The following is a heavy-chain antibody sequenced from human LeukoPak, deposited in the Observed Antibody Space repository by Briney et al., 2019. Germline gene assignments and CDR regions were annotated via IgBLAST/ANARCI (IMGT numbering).Heavy chain of an antibody. CDR2: TYYRSKWYN. V-gene: IGHV6-1*01. Sequence: SQTLSLTCAISGDSVSSNSAAWNWIRHSPSRGLEWLGRTYYRSKWYNDYAVSVKSRITINPDTSKNQFSLQLNSVTPEDTAVYYCARDRRVDYGGNSDGFDYWGQGTLVTVSS. J-gene: IGHJ4*02. CDR3: ARDRRVDYGGNSDGFDY. D-gene: IGHD4-23*01. CDR1: GDSVSSNSAA.